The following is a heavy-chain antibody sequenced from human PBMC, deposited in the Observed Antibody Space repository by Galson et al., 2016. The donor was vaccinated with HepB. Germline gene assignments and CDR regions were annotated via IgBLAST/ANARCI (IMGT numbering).Heavy chain of an antibody. J-gene: IGHJ4*02. CDR3: VGFDLGGCGTSICSQ. V-gene: IGHV4-4*02. Sequence: SETLSLTCAVSGGSISSNHWWTWVRQPPGKGLEWIGEIYHSGSTNYNPSLKSRVNISVDKSKNQFSLKLSSVTAADTAVYYCVGFDLGGCGTSICSQWGQGTLVTVSA. CDR2: IYHSGST. D-gene: IGHD2-21*01. CDR1: GGSISSNHW.